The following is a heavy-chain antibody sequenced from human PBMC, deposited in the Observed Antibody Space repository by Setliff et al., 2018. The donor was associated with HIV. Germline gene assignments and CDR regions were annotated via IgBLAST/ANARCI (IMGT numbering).Heavy chain of an antibody. Sequence: SVKVSCKASGYTFSSYDINWVRQATGQGLEWMGWMNPNSGNTGYAQKFQGRVTMTRDTSISTAYMELNNLKFEDTAVYYCARARRDSYDRGRRNHYYIDVWG. CDR1: GYTFSSYD. V-gene: IGHV1-8*02. J-gene: IGHJ6*03. CDR3: ARARRDSYDRGRRNHYYIDV. D-gene: IGHD3-22*01. CDR2: MNPNSGNT.